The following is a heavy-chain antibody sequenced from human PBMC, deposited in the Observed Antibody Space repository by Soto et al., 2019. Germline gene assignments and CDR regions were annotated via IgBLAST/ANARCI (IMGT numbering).Heavy chain of an antibody. D-gene: IGHD4-4*01. CDR2: ISSSGSTI. CDR3: ARDLHSNYDGMDV. CDR1: GFTFSDYY. J-gene: IGHJ6*04. V-gene: IGHV3-11*01. Sequence: QVQLVESGGGLVKPGGSLRLSCAGSGFTFSDYYMSWIRQAPGKGLEWVSYISSSGSTIYYADSVKGRFTISRENAKISLYLQRNSLRAEATAVYYCARDLHSNYDGMDVWRKETTVTVSS.